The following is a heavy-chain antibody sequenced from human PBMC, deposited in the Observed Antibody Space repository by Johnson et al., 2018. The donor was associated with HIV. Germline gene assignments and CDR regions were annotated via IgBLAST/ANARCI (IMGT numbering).Heavy chain of an antibody. J-gene: IGHJ3*02. CDR3: AKEQPARAFDI. CDR2: ISSSGSTI. D-gene: IGHD1/OR15-1a*01. Sequence: VQLVESGGGVVQPGGSLRLSCAASGFTFNNYGMHWVRQSPGKGLEWVSYISSSGSTIYYADSVEGRFTISRDNAKNSLYLQMNSLRAEDTAVYYCAKEQPARAFDIWGQGTMVTVSS. V-gene: IGHV3-48*04. CDR1: GFTFNNYG.